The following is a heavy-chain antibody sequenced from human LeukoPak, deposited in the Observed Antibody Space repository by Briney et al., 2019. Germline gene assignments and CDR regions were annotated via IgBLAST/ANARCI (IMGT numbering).Heavy chain of an antibody. D-gene: IGHD4-23*01. J-gene: IGHJ3*02. CDR1: GGSIAGYY. V-gene: IGHV4-34*01. Sequence: SETLSLTCTVSGGSIAGYYWSWIRQPPGKGLEWIGEINHSGSTNYNPSLKSRVTISVDTSKNQFSLKLSSVTAADTAVYYCARVGNLDAFDIWGQGTMVTVSS. CDR3: ARVGNLDAFDI. CDR2: INHSGST.